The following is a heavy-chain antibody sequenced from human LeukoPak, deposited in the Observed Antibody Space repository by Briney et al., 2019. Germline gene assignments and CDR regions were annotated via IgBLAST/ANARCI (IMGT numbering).Heavy chain of an antibody. CDR3: ARDPGLSPFDY. CDR1: GFTFSDYS. CDR2: ISSTTSYR. Sequence: GGSLRLSCAASGFTFSDYSMSWIRQARGKGLEWISYISSTTSYRDYADSVRDRCTISRDNAKNSVYLQMNSLRAEDTAVYYCARDPGLSPFDYWGQGTLVTVSS. J-gene: IGHJ4*02. V-gene: IGHV3-11*06. D-gene: IGHD3-16*02.